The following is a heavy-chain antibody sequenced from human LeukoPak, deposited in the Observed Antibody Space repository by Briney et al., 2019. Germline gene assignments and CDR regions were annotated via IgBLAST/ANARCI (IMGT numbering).Heavy chain of an antibody. CDR3: AKYAYNWNAPDGFDM. J-gene: IGHJ3*02. D-gene: IGHD1-1*01. CDR2: ISSDGSRK. V-gene: IGHV3-30*18. Sequence: GGSLRLSCAASGFTFSSYAMHWVRQAPGKGLEWVAVISSDGSRKHYGDSVKGRFTISRDNSESTLFLQMNSLRTDDTSVYFCAKYAYNWNAPDGFDMWGQGTMVIVSS. CDR1: GFTFSSYA.